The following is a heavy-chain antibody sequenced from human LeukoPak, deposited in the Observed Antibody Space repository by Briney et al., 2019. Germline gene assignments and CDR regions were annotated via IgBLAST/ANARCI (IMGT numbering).Heavy chain of an antibody. J-gene: IGHJ4*02. Sequence: SPTLSLTFAISGDSVSSNSAAWNWLRQSPSRGLEWLGSTYYRSKWYNDYAVSVKSRITINPDTSKNQFSLQLNSVTPENTAVYYCAAGDSSSWYYFDYWGQGTLVTVSS. D-gene: IGHD6-13*01. V-gene: IGHV6-1*01. CDR2: TYYRSKWYN. CDR3: AAGDSSSWYYFDY. CDR1: GDSVSSNSAA.